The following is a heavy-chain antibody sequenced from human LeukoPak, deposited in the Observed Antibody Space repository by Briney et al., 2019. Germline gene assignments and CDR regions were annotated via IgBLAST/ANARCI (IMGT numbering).Heavy chain of an antibody. J-gene: IGHJ5*02. CDR3: ARGETILNWFDP. CDR2: IIPIFGRA. D-gene: IGHD1-1*01. V-gene: IGHV1-69*05. CDR1: GGTFSSYG. Sequence: SVKVSCRASGGTFSSYGISWVRQAPRQGLEWMGGIIPIFGRADYAQKFQDIVTITTDESTSTVYMELSSLRSEDTAVYYCARGETILNWFDPWGQGTLVTVSS.